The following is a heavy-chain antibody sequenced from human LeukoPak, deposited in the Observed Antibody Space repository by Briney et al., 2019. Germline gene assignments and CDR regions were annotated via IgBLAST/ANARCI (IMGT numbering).Heavy chain of an antibody. J-gene: IGHJ4*02. CDR3: ASAALAGGIAAAGTDY. CDR1: GGTFSSYA. Sequence: SVKVSCKASGGTFSSYAISWVRQAPGQGLEWMGRIIPIFGTANYAQKFQGRVTITTDESTGTAYMELSSLRSEDTHVYYCASAALAGGIAAAGTDYWGQGALVTVSS. D-gene: IGHD6-13*01. V-gene: IGHV1-69*05. CDR2: IIPIFGTA.